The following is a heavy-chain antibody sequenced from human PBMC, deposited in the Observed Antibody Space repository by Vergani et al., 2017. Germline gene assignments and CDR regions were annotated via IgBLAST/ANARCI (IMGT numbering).Heavy chain of an antibody. CDR1: GFTFSTFD. CDR2: IGTAGDT. CDR3: ARRDSSSPAPSY. D-gene: IGHD6-6*01. J-gene: IGHJ4*02. V-gene: IGHV3-13*01. Sequence: VQLVESGGGVVQPGGSLRLSCAASGFTFSTFDMHWVRHATGKGLEWVSAIGTAGDTYYPGSVTGRFTISRENAKNSLYLQMNGLRAGDTAVYYCARRDSSSPAPSYWGQGTLATVTP.